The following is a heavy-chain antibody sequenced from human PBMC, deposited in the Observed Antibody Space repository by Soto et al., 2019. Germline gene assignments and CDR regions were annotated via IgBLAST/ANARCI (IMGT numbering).Heavy chain of an antibody. CDR1: GFTFSNYW. Sequence: EVQLVESGGTLVQPGGSLRLSCAASGFTFSNYWMTWVRQAPGKGLEWVANIKPDGSEEYYVDSMKGRFTISRDNAKNSLFLQVNSLRAEDTAVYYCARDSGWFYIDHWGQGTLVTVSS. CDR3: ARDSGWFYIDH. CDR2: IKPDGSEE. D-gene: IGHD6-19*01. J-gene: IGHJ4*02. V-gene: IGHV3-7*04.